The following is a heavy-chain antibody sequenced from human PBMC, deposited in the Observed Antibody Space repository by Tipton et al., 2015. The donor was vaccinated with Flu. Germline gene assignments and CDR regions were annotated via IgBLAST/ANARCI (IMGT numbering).Heavy chain of an antibody. CDR1: GGSISSYY. CDR2: IFYSGST. V-gene: IGHV4-59*08. J-gene: IGHJ5*02. Sequence: TLSLTCTVSGGSISSYYWSWIRQPPGKGLEWIGYIFYSGSTNYNPSLKIRVTISVDTSKNQFSLKLSSVTAADTAVYYCARHPSASTSPFDPWGQGTLVTVSS. D-gene: IGHD4-11*01. CDR3: ARHPSASTSPFDP.